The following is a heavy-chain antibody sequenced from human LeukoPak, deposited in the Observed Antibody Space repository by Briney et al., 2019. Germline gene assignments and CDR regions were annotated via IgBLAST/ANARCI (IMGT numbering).Heavy chain of an antibody. Sequence: GGSLRLSCAASGFSFSSYSMNWVRQAPGKGLEWVSHISTTSSPTYYADSVKGRFAMSRDNAKNSVCLQMNSLRAEDTAVYYCARDFDFWSGYIVWGQGTLVTVSS. D-gene: IGHD3-3*01. CDR3: ARDFDFWSGYIV. CDR2: ISTTSSPT. CDR1: GFSFSSYS. V-gene: IGHV3-48*04. J-gene: IGHJ4*02.